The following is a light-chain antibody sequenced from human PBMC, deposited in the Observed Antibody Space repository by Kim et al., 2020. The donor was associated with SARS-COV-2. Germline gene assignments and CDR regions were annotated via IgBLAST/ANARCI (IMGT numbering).Light chain of an antibody. CDR3: QAWDSSTVI. CDR2: QDT. CDR1: RLGDKS. J-gene: IGLJ2*01. V-gene: IGLV3-1*01. Sequence: SYELTQPPSVSVSPGQTASITCSGDRLGDKSVCWYQQKPGQSPVLVIYQDTKRPSGIPERFSGSNSGSTATLTISGTQAVDGADYYCQAWDSSTVIFGGGTQLTVL.